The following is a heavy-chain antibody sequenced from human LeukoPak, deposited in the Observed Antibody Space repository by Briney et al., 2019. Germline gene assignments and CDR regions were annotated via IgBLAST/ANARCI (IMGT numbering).Heavy chain of an antibody. CDR1: GGSISSSSYY. Sequence: SETLSLTCTVSGGSISSSSYYWGWIRQPPGKGLEWIGSIYYSGSTYYNPSLKSRVTISVYTSKNQFSLKLSSVTAADTAVYYCARHSSGLEWLLPFDYWGQGTLVTVSS. J-gene: IGHJ4*02. CDR2: IYYSGST. D-gene: IGHD3-3*01. V-gene: IGHV4-39*01. CDR3: ARHSSGLEWLLPFDY.